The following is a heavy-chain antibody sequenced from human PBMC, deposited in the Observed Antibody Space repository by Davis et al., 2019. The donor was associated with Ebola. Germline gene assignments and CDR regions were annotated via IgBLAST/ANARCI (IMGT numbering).Heavy chain of an antibody. CDR1: GFTFSSYS. CDR3: ARMSGVWYGGNDY. D-gene: IGHD4-23*01. V-gene: IGHV3-21*01. CDR2: ISSSSSYI. Sequence: GESLKISCAASGFTFSSYSMNWVRQAPGKGLEWVSSISSSSSYIYYADSVKGRFTISRDNAKNSLYLQMNSLRAEDTAVYYCARMSGVWYGGNDYWGQGTLVTVSS. J-gene: IGHJ4*02.